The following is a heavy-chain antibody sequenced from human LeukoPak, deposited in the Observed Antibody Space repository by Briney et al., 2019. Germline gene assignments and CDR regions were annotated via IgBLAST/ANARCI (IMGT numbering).Heavy chain of an antibody. J-gene: IGHJ4*02. CDR3: ARAGGSYYYFDY. D-gene: IGHD1-26*01. Sequence: GGSLRLSCAASGFTFSSNYMSWVRQAPGKGLEWVSVIYSGGSTYYAGSVKGRFTISRDNSKNTLYLQMNSLRAEDTAVYYCARAGGSYYYFDYWGQGTLVTVSS. V-gene: IGHV3-53*01. CDR1: GFTFSSNY. CDR2: IYSGGST.